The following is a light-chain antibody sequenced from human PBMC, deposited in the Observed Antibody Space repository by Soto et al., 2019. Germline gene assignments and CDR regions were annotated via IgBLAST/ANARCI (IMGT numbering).Light chain of an antibody. CDR1: SSDVGGYNH. CDR3: CSYTSLSTVV. Sequence: QSVLTQPASVSGSPGQSITISCTGTSSDVGGYNHVSWYQHSPGKAPILILFAVSDRPSGVSHRFSGSKSGNTASLTISGLQAEDEADYYCCSYTSLSTVVFGGGTKLTVL. J-gene: IGLJ2*01. V-gene: IGLV2-14*01. CDR2: AVS.